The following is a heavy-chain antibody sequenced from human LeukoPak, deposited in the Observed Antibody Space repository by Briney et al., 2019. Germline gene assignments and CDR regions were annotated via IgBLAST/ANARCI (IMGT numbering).Heavy chain of an antibody. D-gene: IGHD2-15*01. CDR3: ARDLGCSGGSCLGDWNAFDI. CDR2: TYYRSKWYN. CDR1: GDSVSSNSAA. Sequence: SQTLSLTCAISGDSVSSNSAAWNRIRQSPSRGLEWLGRTYYRSKWYNDYAVSVKSRITINPDTSKNQFSLQLNSVTPEDTAVYYCARDLGCSGGSCLGDWNAFDIWGQGTMVTVSS. V-gene: IGHV6-1*01. J-gene: IGHJ3*02.